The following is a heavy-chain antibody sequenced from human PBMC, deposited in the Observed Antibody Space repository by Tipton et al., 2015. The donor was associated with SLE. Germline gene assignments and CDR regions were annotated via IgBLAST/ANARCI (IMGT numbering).Heavy chain of an antibody. D-gene: IGHD5-12*01. CDR3: ARALVATIPFDY. CDR1: GGSFSGYY. V-gene: IGHV4-34*01. J-gene: IGHJ4*02. CDR2: ISHSGST. Sequence: LSLTCAVYGGSFSGYYWSWIRQPPGKGLEWIGEISHSGSTKYKPSLKSRVTISVDTSKNQFSLKLSSVTAADTAVYYCARALVATIPFDYWGQGTLVTVSS.